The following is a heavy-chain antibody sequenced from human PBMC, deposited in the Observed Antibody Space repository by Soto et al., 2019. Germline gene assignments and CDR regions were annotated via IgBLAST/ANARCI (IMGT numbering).Heavy chain of an antibody. CDR3: ATVRGVGRYWFDT. CDR1: GYSLTELS. V-gene: IGHV1-24*01. CDR2: FDPKDGKV. J-gene: IGHJ5*02. Sequence: EASVKVSCKVSGYSLTELSIHWVRQAPGKGLEWMGGFDPKDGKVVYAQTLAARVTMTEDTATDTVYMELESLTSEDTAVYHCATVRGVGRYWFDTWGPGILVTVSS. D-gene: IGHD2-8*02.